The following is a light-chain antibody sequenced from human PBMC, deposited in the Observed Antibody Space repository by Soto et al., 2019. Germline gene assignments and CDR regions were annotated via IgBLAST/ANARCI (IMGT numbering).Light chain of an antibody. CDR1: QGISNY. Sequence: DIRMTQSPSSLSASVGDTVTITCRASQGISNYLAWYQQKPGKVPKLLIYAASTLQSGAPSRFSGSGSGTDFTLTISSLQPEDVATYYCQKYNSAPRTFGQGTKVELK. CDR3: QKYNSAPRT. CDR2: AAS. V-gene: IGKV1-27*01. J-gene: IGKJ1*01.